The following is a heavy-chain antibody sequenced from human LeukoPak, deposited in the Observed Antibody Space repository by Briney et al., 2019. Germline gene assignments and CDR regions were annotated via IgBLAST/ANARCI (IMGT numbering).Heavy chain of an antibody. CDR1: GFTFSSYSMN. V-gene: IGHV4-59*05. Sequence: GSLRLSCAASGFTFSSYSMNWVRQAPGKGLEWIGSIYYSGSTYYNPSLKSRVTISVDTSKNQFSLKLSSVTAADTAVYYCAGHVGPNYDILTDPNWFDPWGQGTLVTVSS. CDR2: IYYSGST. CDR3: AGHVGPNYDILTDPNWFDP. D-gene: IGHD3-9*01. J-gene: IGHJ5*02.